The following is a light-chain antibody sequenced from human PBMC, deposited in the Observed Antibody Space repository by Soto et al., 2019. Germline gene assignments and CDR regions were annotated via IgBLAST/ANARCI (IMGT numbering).Light chain of an antibody. Sequence: EIVMTQSPATLSVSPGERATLSCRASQSVSSNLAWYQQKPGQAPRLLIYGASTRATGIPARFSGSGSGTEFTLTINNLKSEDFAVYYCQQYNNWPFFGGGTRVDI. CDR3: QQYNNWPF. CDR1: QSVSSN. J-gene: IGKJ4*01. V-gene: IGKV3-15*01. CDR2: GAS.